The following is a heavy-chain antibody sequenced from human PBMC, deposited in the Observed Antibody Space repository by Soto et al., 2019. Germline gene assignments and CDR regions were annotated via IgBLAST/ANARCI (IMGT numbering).Heavy chain of an antibody. D-gene: IGHD5-12*01. CDR3: AMGGYSGYDDYYYYYMDV. V-gene: IGHV4-59*01. Sequence: SETLSLTCTVSGGSISSYYWSWIRQPPGKGLEWIGYIYYSGSTNYNPSLKSRVTISVDTSKNQFSLKLSSVTAADTAVYYCAMGGYSGYDDYYYYYMDVWGKGTTVTVSS. CDR2: IYYSGST. J-gene: IGHJ6*03. CDR1: GGSISSYY.